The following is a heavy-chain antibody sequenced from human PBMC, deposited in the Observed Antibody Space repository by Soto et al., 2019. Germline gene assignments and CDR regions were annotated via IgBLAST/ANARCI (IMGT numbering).Heavy chain of an antibody. J-gene: IGHJ6*02. Sequence: SVKVSCKASGGTFSSYAISWVRQAPGQGLERMGGIIPIFGTANYAQKFQGRVTITADESTSTAYMELSSLRSEDTAVYYCARDRMATFIRGPNLLYYYGMDVWGQGTTVTVS. CDR3: ARDRMATFIRGPNLLYYYGMDV. CDR1: GGTFSSYA. D-gene: IGHD5-12*01. V-gene: IGHV1-69*13. CDR2: IIPIFGTA.